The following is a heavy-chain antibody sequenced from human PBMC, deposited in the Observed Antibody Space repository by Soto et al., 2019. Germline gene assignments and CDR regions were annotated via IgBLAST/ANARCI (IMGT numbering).Heavy chain of an antibody. Sequence: GSLRLSCAASAFTFNNYAMSWVRQAPGKGLEWVSGIGGSGRTTYYADSVKGRFTISRDNSNNTLFLQMNSLRAEDTAVYYCAKSRDSDSSGDFYDYWGQGALVTVSS. D-gene: IGHD3-22*01. CDR2: IGGSGRTT. CDR3: AKSRDSDSSGDFYDY. J-gene: IGHJ4*02. V-gene: IGHV3-23*01. CDR1: AFTFNNYA.